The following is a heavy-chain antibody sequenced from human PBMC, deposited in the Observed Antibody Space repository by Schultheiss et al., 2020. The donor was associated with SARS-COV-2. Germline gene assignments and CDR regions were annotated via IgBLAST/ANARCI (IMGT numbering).Heavy chain of an antibody. V-gene: IGHV1-8*03. CDR2: MNPNSGNT. D-gene: IGHD2-8*02. CDR3: ARGRGYCTGGVCYTDWFDP. Sequence: ASVKVSCKASGYTFTSYGISWVRQAPGQGLEWMGWMNPNSGNTGYAQKFQGRVTITRDTSASTAYMELSSLRSEDTAVYYCARGRGYCTGGVCYTDWFDPWGQGTLVTVSS. CDR1: GYTFTSYG. J-gene: IGHJ5*02.